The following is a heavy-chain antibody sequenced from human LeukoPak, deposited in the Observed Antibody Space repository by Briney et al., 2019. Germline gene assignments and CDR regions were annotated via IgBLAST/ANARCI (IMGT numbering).Heavy chain of an antibody. CDR2: ISAYNGNT. CDR3: ARDTYEHPYFDY. V-gene: IGHV1-18*01. J-gene: IGHJ4*02. CDR1: GYTFTSYG. Sequence: ASVKVSCKASGYTFTSYGIRWVREAPGQGLEWMGWISAYNGNTNYAQKLQGRVTMTTEASTSTAYMELRSRRSHDTAVYYCARDTYEHPYFDYWGQGTLVTVSS. D-gene: IGHD3-3*01.